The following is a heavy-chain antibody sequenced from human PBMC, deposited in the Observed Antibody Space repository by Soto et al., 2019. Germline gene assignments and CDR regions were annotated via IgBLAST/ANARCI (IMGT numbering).Heavy chain of an antibody. CDR2: IKQDGSEK. Sequence: PGGSLRLSCAASGFTFSSYWMSWVRQAPGKGLEWVANIKQDGSEKYYVDSVKGRFTISRDNAKNSLYLQMNSLRAEDTAVYYCARVQQWLEPFCVDYYYYGMDVWGQGTTVTVSS. CDR1: GFTFSSYW. J-gene: IGHJ6*02. V-gene: IGHV3-7*01. D-gene: IGHD6-19*01. CDR3: ARVQQWLEPFCVDYYYYGMDV.